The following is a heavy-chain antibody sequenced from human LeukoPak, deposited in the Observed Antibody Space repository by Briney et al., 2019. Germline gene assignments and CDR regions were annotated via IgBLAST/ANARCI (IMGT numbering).Heavy chain of an antibody. CDR1: GFTFSSYA. Sequence: GGSLRLSCAASGFTFSSYAMSWVRQAPGKGLEWVSTISGSGGTTYYADSVKGRLTISRDNSKNTLFLQMNSLRAEDTAVYYCTNRRPAGWVVTGIRLAEYFQHWGQGTLVTVSS. CDR3: TNRRPAGWVVTGIRLAEYFQH. D-gene: IGHD2-21*02. J-gene: IGHJ1*01. CDR2: ISGSGGTT. V-gene: IGHV3-23*01.